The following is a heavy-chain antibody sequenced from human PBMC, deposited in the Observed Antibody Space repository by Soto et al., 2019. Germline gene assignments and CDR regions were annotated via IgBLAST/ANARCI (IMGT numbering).Heavy chain of an antibody. D-gene: IGHD3-10*01. J-gene: IGHJ4*02. CDR3: ARDIWNYGSGSYYPGPFDY. CDR1: GFTFSSYG. CDR2: IWYDGSNK. V-gene: IGHV3-33*01. Sequence: GRSLRLSCAASGFTFSSYGMHWVRQAPGKGLEWVAVIWYDGSNKYYADSVKGRFTISRDNSKNTLYLQMNSLRAEDTAVYYCARDIWNYGSGSYYPGPFDYWGQGTLVTVSS.